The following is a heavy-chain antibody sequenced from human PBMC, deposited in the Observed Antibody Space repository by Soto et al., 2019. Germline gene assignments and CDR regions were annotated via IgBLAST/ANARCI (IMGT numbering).Heavy chain of an antibody. D-gene: IGHD3-10*01. CDR1: GFTFSSYA. Sequence: GGSLRLSCAASGFTFSSYAMHWVRQAPGKGLEWVAVISYDGSNKYYADSVKGRFTISRDNSKNTLYLQMNSLRAEDTAVYYCARSPGAWWFGELFDYWGQGTLVTVSS. J-gene: IGHJ4*02. V-gene: IGHV3-30-3*01. CDR3: ARSPGAWWFGELFDY. CDR2: ISYDGSNK.